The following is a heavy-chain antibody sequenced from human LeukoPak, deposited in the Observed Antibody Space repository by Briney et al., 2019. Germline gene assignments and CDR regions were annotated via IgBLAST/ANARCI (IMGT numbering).Heavy chain of an antibody. D-gene: IGHD3-9*01. V-gene: IGHV3-74*01. Sequence: GASLRLSCAASGFTFSSYWMHWVRQAPGKGLVWVSRINSDGSSTSYADSVKGRFTISRDNAKNTLYLQMNSLRAEDTAVYYCARDILTGYFYYYYGMDVWGQGTTVTVSS. CDR1: GFTFSSYW. CDR2: INSDGSST. CDR3: ARDILTGYFYYYYGMDV. J-gene: IGHJ6*02.